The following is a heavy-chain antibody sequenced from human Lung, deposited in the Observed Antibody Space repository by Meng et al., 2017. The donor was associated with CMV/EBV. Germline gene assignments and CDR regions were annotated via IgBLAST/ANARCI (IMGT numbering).Heavy chain of an antibody. Sequence: SETXSLXXTVSGDSISTYYWNWLRQSPGKGLEWIGYISDSGSTNYNPSLKSRVAFSLDTSKNQFSLKLSSVTAADTAVYYCARFDIDVEGYYGMDVWGQGXTVTVSS. D-gene: IGHD5-12*01. J-gene: IGHJ6*02. CDR2: ISDSGST. CDR1: GDSISTYY. V-gene: IGHV4-59*01. CDR3: ARFDIDVEGYYGMDV.